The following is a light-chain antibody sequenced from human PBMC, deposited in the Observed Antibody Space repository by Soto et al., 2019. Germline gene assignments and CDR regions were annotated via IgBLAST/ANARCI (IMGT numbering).Light chain of an antibody. CDR3: QQYTNWPLT. CDR1: QTVSSN. CDR2: GAS. J-gene: IGKJ4*01. Sequence: EIVMTHSPATLSVSPGERATLSCRASQTVSSNLAWYQQKPGQAPRVLIYGASTRATGIPARFSGSGSGTEFTLTISSLQSEDFAVYYCQQYTNWPLTFGGGTKVDIK. V-gene: IGKV3-15*01.